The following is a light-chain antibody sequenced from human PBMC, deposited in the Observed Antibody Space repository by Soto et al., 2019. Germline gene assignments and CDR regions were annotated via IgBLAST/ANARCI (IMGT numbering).Light chain of an antibody. V-gene: IGLV2-14*01. CDR2: EVS. Sequence: QSVLTQPASVSGSPGQSVTISCSGTSSDIGSYNHVAWYQQFPGKSPKLTIYEVSSRPSGVSSRFSGSKSGNTASLTISGLQPQDEADYYCFAYTGSSTSYVFGSGAKLTVL. CDR1: SSDIGSYNH. CDR3: FAYTGSSTSYV. J-gene: IGLJ1*01.